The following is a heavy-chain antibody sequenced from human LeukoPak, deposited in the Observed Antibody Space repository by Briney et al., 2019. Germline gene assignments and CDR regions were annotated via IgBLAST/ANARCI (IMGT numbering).Heavy chain of an antibody. CDR2: INWNGGST. CDR1: GFTFDDYG. D-gene: IGHD3-22*01. V-gene: IGHV3-20*04. Sequence: GGSLRLSCAASGFTFDDYGMSWVRQAPGKGLEWVSGINWNGGSTGYADSVKGRFTISRDNAKNSLYLQMNSLRAEDTALYYCARRMGDYYDSSGYYADYWGQGTLVTVSS. J-gene: IGHJ4*02. CDR3: ARRMGDYYDSSGYYADY.